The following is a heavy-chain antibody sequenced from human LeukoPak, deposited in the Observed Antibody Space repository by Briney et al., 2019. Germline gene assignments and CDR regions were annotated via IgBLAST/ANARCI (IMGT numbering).Heavy chain of an antibody. V-gene: IGHV3-7*01. Sequence: GGSLRLSCAASEFSFSTYWMSWVRQAPGKGLEGVANIKQDGSEKYYVDSAKGRFTISRDNAKNSLYLQMNSLRAEDTAVYYCATDLGSSRPNFWGQGILVTVSS. D-gene: IGHD6-13*01. CDR1: EFSFSTYW. CDR2: IKQDGSEK. CDR3: ATDLGSSRPNF. J-gene: IGHJ4*02.